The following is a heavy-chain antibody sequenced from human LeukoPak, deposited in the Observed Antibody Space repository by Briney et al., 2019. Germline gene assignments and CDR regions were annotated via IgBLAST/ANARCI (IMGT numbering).Heavy chain of an antibody. J-gene: IGHJ4*02. CDR1: GFTFSSYS. V-gene: IGHV3-21*01. Sequence: PGGSLRLSCAASGFTFSSYSMNWVRQAPGKGLEWVSSISSSSSYIYYADSVKGRFTISRDNAKNSLYLQMNSLRAEDTAVYYCVRLGYCSSTSCYAFDYWGQGTLVTVSS. D-gene: IGHD2-2*01. CDR3: VRLGYCSSTSCYAFDY. CDR2: ISSSSSYI.